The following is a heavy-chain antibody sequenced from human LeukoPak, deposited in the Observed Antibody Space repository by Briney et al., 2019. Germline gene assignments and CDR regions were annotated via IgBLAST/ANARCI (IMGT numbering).Heavy chain of an antibody. Sequence: GGSLRLSCAASGFTFVNFWMSWLRQTPGKGLEWVANIKQDGSENYYVDSVKGRFTISRDNAKNSLYLHMNSLRAEDTAVYYCASTSDRPHDRYYRSGFYPSYFEYWGQGTLVTVSS. V-gene: IGHV3-7*02. D-gene: IGHD3-22*01. CDR3: ASTSDRPHDRYYRSGFYPSYFEY. CDR1: GFTFVNFW. J-gene: IGHJ4*02. CDR2: IKQDGSEN.